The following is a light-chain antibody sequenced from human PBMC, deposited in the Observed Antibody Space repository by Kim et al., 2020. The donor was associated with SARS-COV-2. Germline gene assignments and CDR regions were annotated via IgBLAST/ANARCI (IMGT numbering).Light chain of an antibody. J-gene: IGKJ1*01. Sequence: ASVGDRVSITYRASQSISRYLNWYQQKAGKAPELLLYVASNLQSGVPSRFSGSASGRDFTLTISSLQPEDFATYYCQQSYSTPWTFGQGTKVDIK. CDR1: QSISRY. CDR2: VAS. V-gene: IGKV1-39*01. CDR3: QQSYSTPWT.